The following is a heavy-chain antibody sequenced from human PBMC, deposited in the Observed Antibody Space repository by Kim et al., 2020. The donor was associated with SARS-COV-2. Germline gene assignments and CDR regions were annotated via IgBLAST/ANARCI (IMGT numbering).Heavy chain of an antibody. CDR1: GFTFDDYA. J-gene: IGHJ4*02. Sequence: GGSLRLSCAASGFTFDDYAMHWVRQAPGKGLQWVSGITWNSGSIGYADSVKGRFTISRDNAKNSLYLQMNSLRAEDTALYYCAKSIFVTTYVSFLDYWGQGTLVTVSS. CDR3: AKSIFVTTYVSFLDY. CDR2: ITWNSGSI. V-gene: IGHV3-9*01. D-gene: IGHD4-17*01.